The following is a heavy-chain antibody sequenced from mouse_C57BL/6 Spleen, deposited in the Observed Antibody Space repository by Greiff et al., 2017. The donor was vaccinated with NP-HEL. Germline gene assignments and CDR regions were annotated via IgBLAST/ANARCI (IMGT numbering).Heavy chain of an antibody. V-gene: IGHV1-82*01. CDR3: AKSTVPG. D-gene: IGHD1-1*01. Sequence: VQLQQSGPELVKPGASVKISCKASGYAFSSSWMNWVKQRPGQGLEWIGRIYPGDGDTNYNGKFKGKATLTADKSSSTAYMQLSSLTSEDSAVYFCAKSTVPGWGQGTSVTVSS. J-gene: IGHJ4*01. CDR1: GYAFSSSW. CDR2: IYPGDGDT.